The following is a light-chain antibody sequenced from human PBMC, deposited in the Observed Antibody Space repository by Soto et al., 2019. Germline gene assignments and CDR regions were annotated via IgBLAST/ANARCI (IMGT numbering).Light chain of an antibody. CDR1: SSDIGGYNY. CDR2: DVH. Sequence: QAVVTQPASVSGSPGQSISISCTGTSSDIGGYNYVSWFQQHPDKAPKLMIYDVHGRPSGVSNRFSGSKSGNTASLNISGLQAEDEADYYCSSFTSSGTRVFGTGTKVTVL. J-gene: IGLJ1*01. CDR3: SSFTSSGTRV. V-gene: IGLV2-14*01.